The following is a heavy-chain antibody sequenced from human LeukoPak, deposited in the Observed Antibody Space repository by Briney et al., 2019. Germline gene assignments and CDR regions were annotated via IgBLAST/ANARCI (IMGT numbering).Heavy chain of an antibody. CDR3: ARGREQLVQGYYFDY. CDR2: IYSAGST. Sequence: PGGSLRLSCVASGFTVSSNYMSWVRQAPGKGLEWVSVIYSAGSTYYADSVKGRFTISRDNSKNSLFLQMHSLRADDTAVYYCARGREQLVQGYYFDYWGQGTLVTVSS. J-gene: IGHJ4*02. V-gene: IGHV3-53*01. CDR1: GFTVSSNY. D-gene: IGHD6-13*01.